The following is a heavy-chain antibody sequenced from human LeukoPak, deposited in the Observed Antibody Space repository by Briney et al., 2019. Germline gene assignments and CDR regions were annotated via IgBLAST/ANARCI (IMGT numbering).Heavy chain of an antibody. CDR3: ARDAIVRDYSYSDY. D-gene: IGHD4-11*01. Sequence: ASVKVSFKASGYTFTDYYIHWVRQVPGLGLEWMGWINPNSGGTNYAQKFQGRVTMTRDTSIRTAYMELSRLRSDGTAVYYCARDAIVRDYSYSDYWGQGALVTVSS. J-gene: IGHJ4*02. CDR2: INPNSGGT. CDR1: GYTFTDYY. V-gene: IGHV1-2*02.